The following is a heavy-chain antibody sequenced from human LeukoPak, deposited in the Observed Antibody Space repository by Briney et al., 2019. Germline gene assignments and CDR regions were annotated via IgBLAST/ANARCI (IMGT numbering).Heavy chain of an antibody. Sequence: GGSLRLSCAASGFTFSSYSMNWVRQAPGKGLEWVSYISSSSSTIYYADSVKGRFTISRDNAKNTLYLQMNSLRPEDTAVYYCGREIEAPGKTLDYWGQGTLVTVSS. CDR2: ISSSSSTI. J-gene: IGHJ4*02. CDR1: GFTFSSYS. V-gene: IGHV3-48*04. CDR3: GREIEAPGKTLDY.